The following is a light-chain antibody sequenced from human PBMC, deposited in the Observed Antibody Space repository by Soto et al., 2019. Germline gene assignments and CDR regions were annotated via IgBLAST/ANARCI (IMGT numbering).Light chain of an antibody. Sequence: QSVLTQPASVSGSPGRSITISGSGTSSNIGGYNVVSWYQQHPGKAPKVIVYEGIKRPSGVSDRFSGSTSGSTASLTISGLQADDDAEYYCCSYVGASTYVFGIGKKVAV. J-gene: IGLJ1*01. CDR3: CSYVGASTYV. CDR2: EGI. V-gene: IGLV2-23*01. CDR1: SSNIGGYNV.